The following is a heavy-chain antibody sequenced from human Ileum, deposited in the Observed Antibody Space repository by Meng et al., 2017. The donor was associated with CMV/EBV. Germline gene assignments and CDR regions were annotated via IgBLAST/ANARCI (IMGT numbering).Heavy chain of an antibody. Sequence: CAASGFTFSDYDMSWIRQAPGKGLEWVSYISSSGSPIYFADSVKGRFTISRDNAKNSLYLQMNSLRAEDTAVYYCARDQRGYSYGHDYWGQGTLVTVSS. CDR2: ISSSGSPI. CDR1: GFTFSDYD. J-gene: IGHJ4*02. CDR3: ARDQRGYSYGHDY. D-gene: IGHD5-18*01. V-gene: IGHV3-11*04.